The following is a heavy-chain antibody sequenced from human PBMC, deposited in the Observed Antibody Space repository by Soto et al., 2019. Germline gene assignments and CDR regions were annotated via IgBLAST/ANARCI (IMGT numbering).Heavy chain of an antibody. D-gene: IGHD2-21*01. Sequence: QVQVVQSGAEVKEPGASVKVSCKASGYSSSNYYTHWVRQAPGQGLEWMGIVNPYGASSNYAQSXXXXXXXXXXXXXXXXXXXXXXXXXXXXXXXYCASVTTIWSNWGQGTLVTVSS. CDR2: VNPYGASS. V-gene: IGHV1-46*01. CDR3: ASVTTIWSN. J-gene: IGHJ4*02. CDR1: GYSSSNYY.